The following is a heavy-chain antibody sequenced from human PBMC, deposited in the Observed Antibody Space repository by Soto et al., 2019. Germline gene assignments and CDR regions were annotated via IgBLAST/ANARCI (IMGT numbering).Heavy chain of an antibody. CDR3: AREFSYHFDP. CDR2: IYSSGST. V-gene: IGHV4-4*07. J-gene: IGHJ5*02. Sequence: SETVSLTCTVSGDSISGYHWSWIRQPAGKGLEWIGRIYSSGSTNYKASLKSRVTMSVDTSKNQFSLKMNSVTAADTAVYYCAREFSYHFDPWGQGILVTVSS. CDR1: GDSISGYH. D-gene: IGHD2-2*01.